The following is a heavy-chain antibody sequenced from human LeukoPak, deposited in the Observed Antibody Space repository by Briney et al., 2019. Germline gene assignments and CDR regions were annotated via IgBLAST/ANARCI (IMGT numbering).Heavy chain of an antibody. V-gene: IGHV3-23*01. CDR2: VGGDDVT. J-gene: IGHJ3*02. CDR3: AKDSRSRNGIYDPFDI. D-gene: IGHD2-8*01. Sequence: GGSLRLSCAASGFTFSDYAMNWVRQAPGKGLEWVSVVGGDDVTFYTDSVKGWFTISRDNSKNTLSLQMNSLRLEDTAVYYCAKDSRSRNGIYDPFDIWGQGTVVTVSS. CDR1: GFTFSDYA.